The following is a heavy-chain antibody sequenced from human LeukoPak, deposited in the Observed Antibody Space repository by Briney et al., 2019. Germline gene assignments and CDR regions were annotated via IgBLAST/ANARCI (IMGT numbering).Heavy chain of an antibody. CDR3: ARSPTKRVPEDY. CDR2: IFHSGST. Sequence: SETLSLTCTVSSGSIFNNNWWSWVRQPPGKGLEWIGQIFHSGSTSYSPSLKSRDTISMDKSKNQISLRLTSVTAADTAVYYCARSPTKRVPEDYWGQGTLVTVSS. J-gene: IGHJ4*02. CDR1: SGSIFNNNW. V-gene: IGHV4-4*02. D-gene: IGHD2-2*01.